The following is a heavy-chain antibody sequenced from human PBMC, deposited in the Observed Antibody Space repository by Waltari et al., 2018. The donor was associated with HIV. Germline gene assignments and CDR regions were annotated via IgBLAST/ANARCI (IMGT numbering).Heavy chain of an antibody. Sequence: VHLVQSGAEVKKPGASAKVSCTVSGYTLTDLSINWVRQTLGEGLEWMGGIDPEYEEPIYAQKFQGRVTMTEDTSTDTVYMELSSLKYEDSAVYYCATDGSDYYGMDVWGQGTTVTVSS. D-gene: IGHD5-12*01. CDR3: ATDGSDYYGMDV. V-gene: IGHV1-24*01. J-gene: IGHJ6*02. CDR2: IDPEYEEP. CDR1: GYTLTDLS.